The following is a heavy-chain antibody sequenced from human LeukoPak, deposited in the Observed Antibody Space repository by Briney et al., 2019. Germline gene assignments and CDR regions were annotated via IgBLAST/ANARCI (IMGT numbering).Heavy chain of an antibody. CDR2: IKSKTDGGKT. V-gene: IGHV3-15*01. D-gene: IGHD2-21*01. CDR1: GFTLSNAW. J-gene: IGHJ3*01. Sequence: GGSLRLSCAASGFTLSNAWMSWVSQAPGKGLEWVGHIKSKTDGGKTDYAAPVKGRFTNSRDDSKNTLYLQMNSLKTEDTAVYYCTTDRSGVIQGGGQGTMVTVSS. CDR3: TTDRSGVIQG.